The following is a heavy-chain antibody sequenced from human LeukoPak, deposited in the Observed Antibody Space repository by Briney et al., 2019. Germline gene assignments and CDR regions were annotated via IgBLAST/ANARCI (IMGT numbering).Heavy chain of an antibody. CDR2: IYHSGNT. J-gene: IGHJ4*02. Sequence: SETLSLTCTVSGDSISSGGYYWSWVRQPPGKDLEWIGYIYHSGNTYYNPSLKSRVTISVDRSKNQFSLNLSSVTAADTAVYYCAREGPITGTLPAYFDYWGQGTLVTVSS. CDR1: GDSISSGGYY. CDR3: AREGPITGTLPAYFDY. D-gene: IGHD1-20*01. V-gene: IGHV4-30-2*01.